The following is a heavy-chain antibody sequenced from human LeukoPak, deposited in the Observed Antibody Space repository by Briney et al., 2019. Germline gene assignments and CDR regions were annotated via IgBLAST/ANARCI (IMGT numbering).Heavy chain of an antibody. CDR1: GGSIRSFY. V-gene: IGHV4-59*08. CDR3: ARHGSGYYFFDY. Sequence: SETLSLTCTVSGGSIRSFYWSWIRQPPGKRLEWIGYIFYSGSTNYNPSLKSRVTISVDTSKSQFSLKLSSVTAADTAVYYCARHGSGYYFFDYWGQGTLVTVSS. J-gene: IGHJ4*02. D-gene: IGHD3-3*01. CDR2: IFYSGST.